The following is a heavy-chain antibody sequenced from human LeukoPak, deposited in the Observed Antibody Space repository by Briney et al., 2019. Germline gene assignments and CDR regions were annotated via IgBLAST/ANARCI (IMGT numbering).Heavy chain of an antibody. CDR3: ARTTGNYGYYFDY. CDR1: SGSINFYY. J-gene: IGHJ4*02. CDR2: IYYRGST. Sequence: SETLSLTCTVSSGSINFYYWSWIRQTPGKGLEWIGYIYYRGSTNYNPSLKSRVTISVDTPKNQFSLNLSSVTAADTTIYYCARTTGNYGYYFDYWGQGAQVTVSS. D-gene: IGHD1-7*01. V-gene: IGHV4-59*01.